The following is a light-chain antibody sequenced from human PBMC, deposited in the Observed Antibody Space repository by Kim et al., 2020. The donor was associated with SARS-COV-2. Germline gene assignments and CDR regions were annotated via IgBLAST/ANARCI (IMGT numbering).Light chain of an antibody. V-gene: IGLV6-57*03. CDR3: QSYASPDVV. CDR2: EDK. CDR1: RGRLAKNY. J-gene: IGLJ2*01. Sequence: GKTVTISCTPSRGRLAKNYLHWYQQRPGRAPTTVIYEDKQRPSGVPDRFSGSIDRSSNSASLTISGLKTEDEADYYCQSYASPDVVFGGGTQLTVL.